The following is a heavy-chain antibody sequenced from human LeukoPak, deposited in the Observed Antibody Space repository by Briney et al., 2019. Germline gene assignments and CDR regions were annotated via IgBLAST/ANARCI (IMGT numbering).Heavy chain of an antibody. Sequence: GGSLRLSCAASGFTFSSYSMNWVRQAPGKGLEWVSSISSSSSYIYYADSVKGRFTISRDNAKDSLYLQMNSLRAEDTAVYYCARDRDFWFGGFDIWGQGTMVTVSS. CDR3: ARDRDFWFGGFDI. J-gene: IGHJ3*02. CDR2: ISSSSSYI. D-gene: IGHD3-10*01. CDR1: GFTFSSYS. V-gene: IGHV3-21*01.